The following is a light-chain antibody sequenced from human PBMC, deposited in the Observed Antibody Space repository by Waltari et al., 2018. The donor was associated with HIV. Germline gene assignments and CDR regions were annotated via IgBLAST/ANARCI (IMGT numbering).Light chain of an antibody. V-gene: IGLV1-51*01. CDR3: GAWDSSLSAVV. J-gene: IGLJ1*01. CDR2: DNN. CDR1: SSHLGNNH. Sequence: QSVLTQPPSVSAAPGQKVTISCSGSSSHLGNNHESLYQQLPGTAPKLLIYDNNKRPSGIPDRFSASKSGTSATLGITGLQTGDEAEYYCGAWDSSLSAVVFGTGTKVTVL.